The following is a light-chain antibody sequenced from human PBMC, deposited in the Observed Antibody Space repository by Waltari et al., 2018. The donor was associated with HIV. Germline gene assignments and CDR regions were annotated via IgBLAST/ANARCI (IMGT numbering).Light chain of an antibody. CDR3: AAWDDSLNSFV. J-gene: IGLJ1*01. V-gene: IGLV1-47*01. Sequence: QSVLTQPPSESATPGQRVTISCSGGSSNTGSNYVYWYQQIPGTAPKLLIYRNKQRPSRVPDRFSGSKSGTSASLASSGLQSEDEADYYCAAWDDSLNSFVFGTGTRVTVL. CDR2: RNK. CDR1: SSNTGSNY.